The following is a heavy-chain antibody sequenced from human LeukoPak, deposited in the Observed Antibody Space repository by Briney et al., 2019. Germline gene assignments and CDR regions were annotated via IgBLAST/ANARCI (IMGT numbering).Heavy chain of an antibody. CDR2: ISSSGSTI. CDR3: ARGGWNYVFNY. D-gene: IGHD1-7*01. Sequence: GGSLRLSCAASGFTFNTYEMNWVRQAPGKGLEWVSYISSSGSTIYYADYVKGRFTISRDNAKNSLYLQMNSQRAEDTAVYYCARGGWNYVFNYWGQGTLVTVSS. J-gene: IGHJ4*02. CDR1: GFTFNTYE. V-gene: IGHV3-48*03.